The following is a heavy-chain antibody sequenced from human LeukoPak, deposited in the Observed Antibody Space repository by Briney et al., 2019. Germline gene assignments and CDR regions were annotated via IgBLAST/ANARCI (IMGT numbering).Heavy chain of an antibody. J-gene: IGHJ4*02. Sequence: ASVKVSCKASGYTFTGYYMHWVRQAPGQGLEWMGWINPNSGGTNYAQKFQGRVTMTRDTSISTAYMELSRLRSDDTAVYYCARHHFYPLRFGEVPFDYWGQGTLATVSS. CDR3: ARHHFYPLRFGEVPFDY. CDR2: INPNSGGT. V-gene: IGHV1-2*02. D-gene: IGHD3-10*01. CDR1: GYTFTGYY.